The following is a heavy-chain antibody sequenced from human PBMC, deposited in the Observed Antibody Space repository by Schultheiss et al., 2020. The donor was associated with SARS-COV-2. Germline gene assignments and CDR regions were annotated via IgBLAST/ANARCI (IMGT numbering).Heavy chain of an antibody. Sequence: GESLKISCAASGFTFSSYWMHWVRQAPGKGLVWVSRINSDGSSTSYADSVKGRFTISRDNAKNTLYLQMNSLRAEDTAVYYCARVPNLIVGARELWYFDLWGRGTLVTVSS. V-gene: IGHV3-74*01. J-gene: IGHJ2*01. CDR2: INSDGSST. CDR3: ARVPNLIVGARELWYFDL. CDR1: GFTFSSYW. D-gene: IGHD1-26*01.